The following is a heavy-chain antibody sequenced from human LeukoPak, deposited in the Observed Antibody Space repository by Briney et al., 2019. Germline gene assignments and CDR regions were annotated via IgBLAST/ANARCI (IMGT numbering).Heavy chain of an antibody. CDR3: AKDLSGYFDL. CDR1: GFSFSSFA. CDR2: ISYDGSNK. J-gene: IGHJ2*01. V-gene: IGHV3-30*04. D-gene: IGHD3-3*02. Sequence: GGSLRLSCSASGFSFSSFAMHWVRQAPGKGLEWVAVISYDGSNKYYADSVKGRFTISRDNSKNTLYLQMNSLRAEDTAVYYCAKDLSGYFDLWGRGTLVTVSS.